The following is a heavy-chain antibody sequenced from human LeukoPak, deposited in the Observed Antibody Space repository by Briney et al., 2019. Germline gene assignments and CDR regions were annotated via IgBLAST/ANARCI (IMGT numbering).Heavy chain of an antibody. Sequence: SETLSLTCTISGGSISSSTCYWGWIRQPPGKGLEWIGNIYYSGNTYYNPSLKSRVTISVDTSKNQFSLKLSSVTAADTAVYYCARHGSYYYDSSGYYRFDYWGQGTLVTVSS. D-gene: IGHD3-22*01. V-gene: IGHV4-39*01. CDR3: ARHGSYYYDSSGYYRFDY. J-gene: IGHJ4*02. CDR2: IYYSGNT. CDR1: GGSISSSTCY.